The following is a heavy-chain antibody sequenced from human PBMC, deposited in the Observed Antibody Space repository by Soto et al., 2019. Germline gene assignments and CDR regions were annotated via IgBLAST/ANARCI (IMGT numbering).Heavy chain of an antibody. D-gene: IGHD2-2*01. Sequence: GGSLRLSCAASGFTFSSYAMSWVRQAPGKGLEWVSAISGSGGSTYYADSVKGRLTISRDNSKNTLYLKMNSLRAEDTAVYYCAKDLGYCSSTSCSARFYYYYYYMDVWGKGTTVTVSS. J-gene: IGHJ6*03. CDR3: AKDLGYCSSTSCSARFYYYYYYMDV. CDR1: GFTFSSYA. CDR2: ISGSGGST. V-gene: IGHV3-23*01.